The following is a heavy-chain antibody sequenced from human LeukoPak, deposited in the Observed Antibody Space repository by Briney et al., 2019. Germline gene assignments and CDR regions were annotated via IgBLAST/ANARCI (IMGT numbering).Heavy chain of an antibody. CDR1: GGTFSSYA. Sequence: ASVKVSCKASGGTFSSYAISWVRQAPGQRLEWMGWINAGNGNTKYSQKFQGRVTITRDTSASTAYMELSSLRSEDTAVYYCAAQQLDNFDYWGQGTLVTVSS. CDR2: INAGNGNT. CDR3: AAQQLDNFDY. J-gene: IGHJ4*02. D-gene: IGHD6-13*01. V-gene: IGHV1-3*01.